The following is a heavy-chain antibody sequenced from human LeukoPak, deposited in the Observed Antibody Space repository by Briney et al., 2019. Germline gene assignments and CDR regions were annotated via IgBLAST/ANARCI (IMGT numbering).Heavy chain of an antibody. CDR1: GYTFTNYS. Sequence: ASVKVSCKASGYTFTNYSISWVRQAPGQGLEGMGWISAYNGHTKYAQKVQGRVTMTRDTSTSTAYMELRSLRSDDTAVYYCARDGHRRYHYDSSGREDAFDIWGQGTMVTVSS. CDR2: ISAYNGHT. D-gene: IGHD3-22*01. V-gene: IGHV1-18*01. J-gene: IGHJ3*02. CDR3: ARDGHRRYHYDSSGREDAFDI.